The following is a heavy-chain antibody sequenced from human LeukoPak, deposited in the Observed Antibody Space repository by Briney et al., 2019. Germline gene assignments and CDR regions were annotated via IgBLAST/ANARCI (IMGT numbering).Heavy chain of an antibody. J-gene: IGHJ4*02. V-gene: IGHV3-21*03. CDR2: IISSSSFI. CDR3: ARDFGGYCSSSSCYLGFLDY. CDR1: GFTFSSYT. D-gene: IGHD2-2*01. Sequence: PGGSLRLSCAASGFTFSSYTMNWVRQAPGKGLEWVSSIISSSSFIYYADSVKGRFTISRDNAKNALYLQMNSLRAEDTAVYYCARDFGGYCSSSSCYLGFLDYWGQGTLVTVSS.